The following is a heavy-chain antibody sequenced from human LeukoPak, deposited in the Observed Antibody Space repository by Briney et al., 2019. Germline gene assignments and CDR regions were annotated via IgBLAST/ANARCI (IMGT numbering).Heavy chain of an antibody. CDR3: AKAVVIVPTATPFDY. CDR2: ISGRGANT. J-gene: IGHJ4*02. Sequence: GGSLRLSCAASGFTFSSYSMNWVRQAPGKGLEWVSAISGRGANTYYADSVKGRFTISRDNSKNTLYMQMNSLRAEDTAVYYCAKAVVIVPTATPFDYWGQGTLVTVSS. CDR1: GFTFSSYS. D-gene: IGHD2-2*01. V-gene: IGHV3-23*01.